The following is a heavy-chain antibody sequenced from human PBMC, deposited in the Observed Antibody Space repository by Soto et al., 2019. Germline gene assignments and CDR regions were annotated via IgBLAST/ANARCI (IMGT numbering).Heavy chain of an antibody. CDR3: AKSGSSGWYGWFDP. J-gene: IGHJ5*02. D-gene: IGHD6-19*01. V-gene: IGHV2-5*01. CDR1: GFSLRTSGVG. CDR2: IYWNDDK. Sequence: QITLKESGPTLVKPTQTLTLTCIFSGFSLRTSGVGGGWIRQPPGKALEWLGFIYWNDDKRYSPSLKSRLTITKDTSKNQVVLTMTNMDPVDTATYYCAKSGSSGWYGWFDPWGQGTLVTVSS.